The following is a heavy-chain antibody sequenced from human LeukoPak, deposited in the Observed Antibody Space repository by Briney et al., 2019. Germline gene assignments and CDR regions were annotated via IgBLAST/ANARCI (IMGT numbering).Heavy chain of an antibody. D-gene: IGHD6-19*01. Sequence: GGSLRLSWAASGFIVSSNYMSWVRQAPGKGLEWVSIIYSGGNTYYADSVKGRFTISRDNSKNTLYLQMNSLRAEDTAVYYCARDFPGIAVAGTRPLDYWGQGTLVTVSS. J-gene: IGHJ4*02. CDR2: IYSGGNT. CDR3: ARDFPGIAVAGTRPLDY. CDR1: GFIVSSNY. V-gene: IGHV3-53*01.